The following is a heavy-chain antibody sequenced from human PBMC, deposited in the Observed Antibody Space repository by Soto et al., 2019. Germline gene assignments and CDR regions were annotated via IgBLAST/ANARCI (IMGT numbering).Heavy chain of an antibody. CDR1: GFTFSSSW. CDR2: VSGDGSST. Sequence: GGSLRLSCAASGFTFSSSWMHWVRQAPGKGLVWVSRVSGDGSSTSYADSVKGRFTISRDNAKNSLYLQMNSLRAEDTAVYYCARVLGYCSGNSCYDAFDMWGQGTMVTVSS. V-gene: IGHV3-74*01. J-gene: IGHJ3*02. D-gene: IGHD2-15*01. CDR3: ARVLGYCSGNSCYDAFDM.